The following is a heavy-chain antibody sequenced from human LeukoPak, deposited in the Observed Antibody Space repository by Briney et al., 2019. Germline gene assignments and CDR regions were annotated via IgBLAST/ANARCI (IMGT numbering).Heavy chain of an antibody. Sequence: PGRSLRLSCAASGFTFSSYGMHWVRQAPGKGLEWVAVIWYDGSNKYYADSVQGRFTISRDNSKNTLYMQMNSLRAEDTAVYYCAKDRGSSGLNAFDIWGQGTMVTVSS. V-gene: IGHV3-33*06. J-gene: IGHJ3*02. CDR3: AKDRGSSGLNAFDI. D-gene: IGHD6-19*01. CDR2: IWYDGSNK. CDR1: GFTFSSYG.